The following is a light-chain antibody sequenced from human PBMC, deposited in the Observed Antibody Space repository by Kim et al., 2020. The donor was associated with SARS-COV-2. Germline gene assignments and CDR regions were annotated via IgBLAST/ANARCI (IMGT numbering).Light chain of an antibody. CDR3: QQRSNWALT. V-gene: IGKV3-11*01. CDR1: QSVSSY. Sequence: WSHGERATLSGRASQSVSSYLAWYQQRPGQAPRLIIYETSNRATNSAARFSGSGSGTDFTLTISSLEPEDFAVYYCQQRSNWALTFGGGTKVDIK. CDR2: ETS. J-gene: IGKJ4*01.